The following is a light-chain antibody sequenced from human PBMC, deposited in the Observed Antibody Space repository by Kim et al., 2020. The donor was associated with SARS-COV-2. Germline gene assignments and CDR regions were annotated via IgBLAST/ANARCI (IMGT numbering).Light chain of an antibody. CDR2: EVS. CDR3: CSCAGSRRVV. CDR1: SSDVGSYNL. V-gene: IGLV2-23*02. Sequence: GQSITISCTGTSSDVGSYNLVSWYQQHPGKAPKLMIYEVSKRPSGVSNRFSGSKSGNTASLTISGLQAEDEADYYCCSCAGSRRVVFGGGTQLTVL. J-gene: IGLJ2*01.